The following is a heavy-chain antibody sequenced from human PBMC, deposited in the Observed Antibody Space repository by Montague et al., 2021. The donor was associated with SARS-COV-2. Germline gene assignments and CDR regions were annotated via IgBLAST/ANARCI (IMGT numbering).Heavy chain of an antibody. V-gene: IGHV4-39*07. CDR1: GGSISSSSYY. CDR2: NYYSGST. D-gene: IGHD5-12*01. Sequence: SETLSLTCTVSGGSISSSSYYWGWIRQPPGKGLEWIGSNYYSGSTYYNPSLKSRVTISVDTSKNQFSLKLSSVTAADTAVYYCARGGYSDYWDYWGQGTLVTVSS. CDR3: ARGGYSDYWDY. J-gene: IGHJ4*02.